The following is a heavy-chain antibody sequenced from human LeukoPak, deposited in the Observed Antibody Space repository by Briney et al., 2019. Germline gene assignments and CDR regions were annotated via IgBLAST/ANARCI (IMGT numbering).Heavy chain of an antibody. J-gene: IGHJ4*02. CDR3: TTDQDDSSGYLPSDY. D-gene: IGHD3-22*01. CDR1: GFTFSNAW. CDR2: IKSKTDGGTT. V-gene: IGHV3-15*01. Sequence: GGSLRLSCAASGFTFSNAWMSWVRQAPGKGLEWVGRIKSKTDGGTTDYAAPVKGRFTISRDDSKNTLYLQMNSLKTEDTAVYYCTTDQDDSSGYLPSDYWGQGTLVTVSS.